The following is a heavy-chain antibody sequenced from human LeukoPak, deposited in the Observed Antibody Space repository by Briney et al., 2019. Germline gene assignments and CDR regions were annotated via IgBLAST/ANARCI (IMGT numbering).Heavy chain of an antibody. Sequence: GGSLRLSCAASGFTFSRYTMNWVRQAPGKGLEWVSSISSTSSYKYYADSVKGRFTISRDNAKNSLYLQMNSLRAEDTAVYYCAKDYCGGDCYSYYWGQGTLVTVSS. V-gene: IGHV3-21*04. J-gene: IGHJ4*02. D-gene: IGHD2-21*02. CDR2: ISSTSSYK. CDR1: GFTFSRYT. CDR3: AKDYCGGDCYSYY.